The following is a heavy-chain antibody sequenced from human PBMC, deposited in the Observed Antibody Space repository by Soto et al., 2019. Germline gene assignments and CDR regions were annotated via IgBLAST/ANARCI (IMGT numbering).Heavy chain of an antibody. CDR3: ARDATIAARGVIYYGMDV. D-gene: IGHD6-6*01. V-gene: IGHV3-21*01. Sequence: PGGSLRLSCAASGFTFSSYSMNWVRQAPGEGLEWVSSISSSSSYIYYADSVKGRFTISRDNAKNSLYLQMNSLRAEDTAVYYCARDATIAARGVIYYGMDVWGQGTTVTVPS. J-gene: IGHJ6*02. CDR1: GFTFSSYS. CDR2: ISSSSSYI.